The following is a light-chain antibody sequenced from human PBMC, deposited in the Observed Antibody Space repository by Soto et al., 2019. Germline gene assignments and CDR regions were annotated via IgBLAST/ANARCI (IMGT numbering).Light chain of an antibody. V-gene: IGKV1-5*01. CDR2: DAS. CDR1: QTISIY. Sequence: DIQMTQSPSTLSASVGGTVTITCRASQTISIYLAWYQQRPAEATNLMVYDASSLETGVPSRFSGTGSGTEFTLTISGLQPDDFAAYYCQQYDDYYPWTFGQGTKVDIK. CDR3: QQYDDYYPWT. J-gene: IGKJ1*01.